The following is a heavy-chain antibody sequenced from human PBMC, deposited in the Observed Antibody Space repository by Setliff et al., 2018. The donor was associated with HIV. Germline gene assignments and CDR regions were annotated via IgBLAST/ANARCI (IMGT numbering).Heavy chain of an antibody. Sequence: SETLSLTCALYGGSFSDYYWSWIRQPPGMGLEWIGEVNRGRRTNYNSSLTSRVTISIDTSRNQFSLTVSSVTAGDTAVYYCAREIVTLYTGGHYLYAMDVWGHGTTVTVSS. D-gene: IGHD3-22*01. CDR1: GGSFSDYY. CDR2: VNRGRRT. CDR3: AREIVTLYTGGHYLYAMDV. V-gene: IGHV4-34*01. J-gene: IGHJ6*02.